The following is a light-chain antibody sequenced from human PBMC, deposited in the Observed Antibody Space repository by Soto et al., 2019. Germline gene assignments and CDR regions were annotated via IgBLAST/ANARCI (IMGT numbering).Light chain of an antibody. J-gene: IGLJ2*01. CDR3: CSYAGRSTLL. Sequence: QSALTQPASVSGSPGQSITISCTGTSSDIGSYNFVSWYQQFPGKAPKLMVYELNKRPSGSSDRFSGSKSGNTASLTICGLQAEDEADYYCCSYAGRSTLLFGGGTKLTVL. CDR2: ELN. CDR1: SSDIGSYNF. V-gene: IGLV2-23*02.